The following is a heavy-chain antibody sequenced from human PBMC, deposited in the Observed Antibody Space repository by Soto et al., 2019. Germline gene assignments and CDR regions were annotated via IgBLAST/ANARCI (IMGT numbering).Heavy chain of an antibody. V-gene: IGHV5-10-1*01. D-gene: IGHD3-22*01. CDR1: GYSFAGYW. Sequence: GESLKISCKGSGYSFAGYWITWVRQKPGKGLEWMGRIDPSDSQTYYSPSFRGHVTISVTKSITTVFLQWSSLRASDTAMYYCSRQIYDSDTGPNFQYYFDSWGQGTPVTVSS. CDR3: SRQIYDSDTGPNFQYYFDS. J-gene: IGHJ4*02. CDR2: IDPSDSQT.